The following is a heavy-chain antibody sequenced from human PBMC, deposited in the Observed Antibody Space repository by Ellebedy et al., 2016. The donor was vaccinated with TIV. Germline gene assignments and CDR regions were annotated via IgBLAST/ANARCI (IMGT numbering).Heavy chain of an antibody. CDR1: GGSISSGGYS. J-gene: IGHJ4*02. D-gene: IGHD3-3*01. Sequence: LRLSXAVPGGSISSGGYSWSWIRQPPGKGLEWIGYIYHSGSTYYNPSLKSRVTISVDRSKNQFSLKLSSVTAADTAVYYCARGTVSSFWCGYNQRRGGGYYFDYWGQGTLVTVSS. CDR3: ARGTVSSFWCGYNQRRGGGYYFDY. V-gene: IGHV4-30-2*01. CDR2: IYHSGST.